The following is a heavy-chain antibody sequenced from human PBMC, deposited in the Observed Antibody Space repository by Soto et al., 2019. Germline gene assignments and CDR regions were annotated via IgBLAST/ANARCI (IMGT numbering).Heavy chain of an antibody. D-gene: IGHD4-4*01. V-gene: IGHV4-31*03. Sequence: QVQLQESGPGLVKPSQTLSLTCTVSGGSVSSGXXXWTWIRQHPGKGLEWIGYIYYSGNTDYNPSLKSRVTISADTSKNQFSLKLSSVTAADTAVYYCARDLLGNSGFDYWGQGTLVTVSS. CDR3: ARDLLGNSGFDY. CDR1: GGSVSSGXXX. CDR2: IYYSGNT. J-gene: IGHJ4*02.